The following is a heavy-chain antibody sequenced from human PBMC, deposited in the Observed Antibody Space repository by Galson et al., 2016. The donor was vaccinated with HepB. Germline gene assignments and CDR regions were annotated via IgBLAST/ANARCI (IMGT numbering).Heavy chain of an antibody. Sequence: PALVKPTQTLTLTCTFSGFSLSTTGMCVSWIRQPPGKALEWLARIDWDDDKYYSTSLKTRLTISKDTSKNQVVLTMTNMGPVDTATYYCARTSTVTTVGYFYGLDVWGQGTTVTVSS. CDR1: GFSLSTTGMC. CDR2: IDWDDDK. CDR3: ARTSTVTTVGYFYGLDV. V-gene: IGHV2-70*11. J-gene: IGHJ6*02. D-gene: IGHD4-17*01.